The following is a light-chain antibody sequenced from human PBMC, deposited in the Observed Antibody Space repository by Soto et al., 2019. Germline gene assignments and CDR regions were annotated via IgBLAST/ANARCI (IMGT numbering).Light chain of an antibody. CDR1: QSVTTN. V-gene: IGKV3-15*01. J-gene: IGKJ4*01. CDR2: DIS. CDR3: QQYLDWPLT. Sequence: EIAMTQSPGTLSVSPGERVTLSCRASQSVTTNLAWYQQKPGQTPRLLIYDISARASGIPGRFSGSGSGTDFTLTISSLQSEDSAVYYCQQYLDWPLTFGGGTKVEI.